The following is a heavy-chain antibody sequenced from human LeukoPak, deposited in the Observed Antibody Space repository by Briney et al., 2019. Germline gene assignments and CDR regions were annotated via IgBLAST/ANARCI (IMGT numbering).Heavy chain of an antibody. CDR1: GFTFDDYA. J-gene: IGHJ4*02. CDR2: ISRDGGNI. D-gene: IGHD2-2*01. CDR3: ARAMPFRAGWSQNHFDC. V-gene: IGHV3-30*04. Sequence: PGRSLRLSCAPSGFTFDDYAFHWVRQAPGQGLEWVAPISRDGGNIYYTPSVEGRFTISRDNSKNMLYLQMNSLRREDTAVKYCARAMPFRAGWSQNHFDCWGQGTLVTVSS.